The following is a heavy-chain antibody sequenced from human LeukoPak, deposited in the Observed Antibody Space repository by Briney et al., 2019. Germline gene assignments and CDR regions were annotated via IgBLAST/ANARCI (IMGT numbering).Heavy chain of an antibody. CDR1: GFTFSSYG. J-gene: IGHJ6*03. V-gene: IGHV3-23*01. D-gene: IGHD4-17*01. Sequence: GGSLRLSCAASGFTFSSYGMSWVRQAPGKGLEWVSAISGSGGSTYYADSVKGRFTISRDNSKNTLYLQMNSLRAEDTAVYYCAKGGYGDHYYYYYYMDVWGKGTTVTISS. CDR3: AKGGYGDHYYYYYYMDV. CDR2: ISGSGGST.